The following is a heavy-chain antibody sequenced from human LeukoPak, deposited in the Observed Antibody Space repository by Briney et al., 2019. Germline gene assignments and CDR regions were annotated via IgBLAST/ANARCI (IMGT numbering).Heavy chain of an antibody. V-gene: IGHV1-18*01. D-gene: IGHD1-26*01. CDR3: ARPMRPVGNYYYYGMDV. CDR2: ISAYNGNT. Sequence: ASVKVSCTASGYTFTSYGISWVRQAPGQGLEWMGWISAYNGNTNYAQKLQGRVTMTTDTSTSTAYMELRSLRSDDTAVYYCARPMRPVGNYYYYGMDVWGQGTTVTVSS. J-gene: IGHJ6*02. CDR1: GYTFTSYG.